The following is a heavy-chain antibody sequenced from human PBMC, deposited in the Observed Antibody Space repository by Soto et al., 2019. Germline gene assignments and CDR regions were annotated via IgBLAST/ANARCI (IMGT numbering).Heavy chain of an antibody. CDR3: ARDSYADPGNDYGDYVFDY. CDR1: GYTFTSYA. V-gene: IGHV1-3*01. CDR2: INAGNGNT. Sequence: ASVKVSCKASGYTFTSYAMHWVRQAPGQRLEWMGWINAGNGNTKYSQKFQGRVTITRDTSASTAYMELSSLRSEDTAVYYCARDSYADPGNDYGDYVFDYWGQGTLVTVSS. D-gene: IGHD4-17*01. J-gene: IGHJ4*02.